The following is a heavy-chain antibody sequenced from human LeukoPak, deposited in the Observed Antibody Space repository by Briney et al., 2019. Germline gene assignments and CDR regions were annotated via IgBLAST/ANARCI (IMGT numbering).Heavy chain of an antibody. V-gene: IGHV4-59*08. J-gene: IGHJ4*02. CDR3: AKYGNSGWVIDD. Sequence: PSETLSLTCTVSGGSIGSNCWTWIRQPPGEGLEYIGYIYYTGGTNYNPSLKSRVTISVDTSKNQFSLKLSSVTAADTAVYFCAKYGNSGWVIDDWGQGTLVTVSS. CDR1: GGSIGSNC. D-gene: IGHD6-19*01. CDR2: IYYTGGT.